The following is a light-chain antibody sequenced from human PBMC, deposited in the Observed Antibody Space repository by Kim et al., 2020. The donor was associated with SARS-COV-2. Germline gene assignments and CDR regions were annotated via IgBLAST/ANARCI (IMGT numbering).Light chain of an antibody. J-gene: IGLJ2*01. CDR3: SSYTSSCNVL. V-gene: IGLV2-14*03. CDR2: EDN. Sequence: QSITISSTVSSSDIESYKYVSCDQQRPEKGLKLSFYEDNTRPSGVSERFSGSKGDNTTSLTISALQAEEVSDYYCSSYTSSCNVLFGGGTQLTIL. CDR1: SSDIESYKY.